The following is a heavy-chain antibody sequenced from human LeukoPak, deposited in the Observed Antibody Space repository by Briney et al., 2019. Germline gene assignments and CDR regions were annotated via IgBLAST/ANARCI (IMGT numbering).Heavy chain of an antibody. V-gene: IGHV3-30*18. D-gene: IGHD2-15*01. Sequence: PGGSLRLSCAASGFTFSSYGMHWVRQAPGKGLEWVAVISYDGSNKYYADSVKGRFTISRDNSKNTLYLQMNSLRAEDTAVYYCAKGCPGGVGVDYWGQGTLVTVSS. CDR1: GFTFSSYG. CDR3: AKGCPGGVGVDY. CDR2: ISYDGSNK. J-gene: IGHJ4*02.